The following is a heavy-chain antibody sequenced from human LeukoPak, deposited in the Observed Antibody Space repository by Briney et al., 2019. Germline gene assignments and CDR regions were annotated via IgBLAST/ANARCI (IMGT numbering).Heavy chain of an antibody. V-gene: IGHV4-38-2*02. CDR3: ARDKENAFDI. CDR1: GYSISSGYY. CDR2: IYRSGST. Sequence: PSETLSLTCTVSGYSISSGYYWGWIRQPPGKGLEWIGSIYRSGSTYYNPSLKSRVTISVDTSKNQFSLKLSSVTAADTAVYYCARDKENAFDIWGQGTMVTVSS. J-gene: IGHJ3*02.